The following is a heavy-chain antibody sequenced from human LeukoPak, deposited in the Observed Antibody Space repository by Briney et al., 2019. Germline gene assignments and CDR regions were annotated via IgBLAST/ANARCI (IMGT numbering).Heavy chain of an antibody. CDR3: AKDPYRVIVATGNYLDP. D-gene: IGHD2-21*01. CDR2: ISGSGGST. J-gene: IGHJ5*02. V-gene: IGHV3-23*01. Sequence: PGGSLRLSCAASGFTFSSYAMSWVRQAPGKGLEWVSAISGSGGSTYYADSVKGRFTISRDSSKNTLYLQMDSLRGEDTAVYYCAKDPYRVIVATGNYLDPWGQGTLVTVSS. CDR1: GFTFSSYA.